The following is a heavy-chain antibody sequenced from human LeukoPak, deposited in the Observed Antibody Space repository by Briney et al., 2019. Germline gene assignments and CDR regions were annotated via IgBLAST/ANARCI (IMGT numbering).Heavy chain of an antibody. CDR1: GGTFSSYA. J-gene: IGHJ5*02. CDR3: ATSPSPPTYYYGSGSYDNWFDP. V-gene: IGHV1-69*04. CDR2: IIRILGIA. D-gene: IGHD3-10*01. Sequence: GASVKVSCKASGGTFSSYAISWVRQAPGQGLEWMGRIIRILGIANYAQKFQGRVTITAGKSTSTAYMELSSLRSEDTAVYYCATSPSPPTYYYGSGSYDNWFDPWGQGTLVTVSS.